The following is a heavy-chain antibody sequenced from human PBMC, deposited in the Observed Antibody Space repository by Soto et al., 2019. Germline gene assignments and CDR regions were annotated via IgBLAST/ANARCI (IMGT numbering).Heavy chain of an antibody. CDR2: IIPIFGTA. V-gene: IGHV1-69*13. J-gene: IGHJ6*02. D-gene: IGHD2-8*01. CDR1: GGTFSSYA. Sequence: SVKVSCKASGGTFSSYAISWVRQAPGQGLEWMGGIIPIFGTANYAQKFQGRVTITADESTSTAYMELSSLRSEDTAVYYCAREGRKIYCTNGVCSPYYSYYGMDVWGQGTTVTVSS. CDR3: AREGRKIYCTNGVCSPYYSYYGMDV.